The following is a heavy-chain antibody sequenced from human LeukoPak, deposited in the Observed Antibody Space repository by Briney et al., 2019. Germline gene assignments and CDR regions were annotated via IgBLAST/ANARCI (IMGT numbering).Heavy chain of an antibody. V-gene: IGHV1-46*01. J-gene: IGHJ4*02. CDR1: GYTFTSYY. CDR2: INPSGGST. CDR3: ARGPIMMREVSYDY. D-gene: IGHD3-16*01. Sequence: ASVKVSCKASGYTFTSYYMHWVRQAPGQGLEWMGIINPSGGSTSYAQKFQGRVTMTRDMSTSTVYMELSSLRSDDMAMYYCARGPIMMREVSYDYWGQGTLVTVSS.